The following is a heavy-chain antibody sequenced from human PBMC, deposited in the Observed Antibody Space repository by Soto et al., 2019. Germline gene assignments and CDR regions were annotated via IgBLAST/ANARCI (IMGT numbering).Heavy chain of an antibody. Sequence: SETLSLTCAVYGGSFSGYYWSWIRQPPGKGLEWIGEINHSGSTNYNPSLKSRVTISVDTSKNQFSLKLSSVTAADTAVYYCARGPGYYEILTGYANPYYYYYGMDVWGQGTTVTVSS. CDR3: ARGPGYYEILTGYANPYYYYYGMDV. CDR2: INHSGST. V-gene: IGHV4-34*01. D-gene: IGHD3-9*01. CDR1: GGSFSGYY. J-gene: IGHJ6*02.